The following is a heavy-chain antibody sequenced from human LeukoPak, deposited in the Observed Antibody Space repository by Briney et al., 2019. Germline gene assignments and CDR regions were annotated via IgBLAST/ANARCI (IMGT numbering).Heavy chain of an antibody. CDR2: INHSGST. D-gene: IGHD2-2*02. CDR3: ARGGIVVVPAARPFDY. Sequence: PSETLSLTCAVYGGSFSGYYWSWIRQPPGKGLEWIGEINHSGSTNYNPSLKSRVTISVDTSKNQFSLKLSSVTAADTAVYYGARGGIVVVPAARPFDYWGQGTLVTVSS. CDR1: GGSFSGYY. J-gene: IGHJ4*02. V-gene: IGHV4-34*01.